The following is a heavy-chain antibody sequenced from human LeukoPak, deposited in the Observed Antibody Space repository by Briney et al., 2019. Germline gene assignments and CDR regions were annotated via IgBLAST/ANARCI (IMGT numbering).Heavy chain of an antibody. CDR1: GYTFTGYY. V-gene: IGHV1-2*02. CDR3: ARRGVDTAIPYYFDY. Sequence: ASVKVSCKGSGYTFTGYYMHWVRQAPGQGLEWMGWINPNSGGTNYAQKFQGRVTMTRDTSISTAYMELSRLRSDDTAVYYCARRGVDTAIPYYFDYWGQGTLVTVSS. J-gene: IGHJ4*02. D-gene: IGHD5-18*01. CDR2: INPNSGGT.